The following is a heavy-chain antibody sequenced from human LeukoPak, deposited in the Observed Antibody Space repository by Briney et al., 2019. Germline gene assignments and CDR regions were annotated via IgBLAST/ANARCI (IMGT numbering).Heavy chain of an antibody. CDR3: AKDLPGIRPLGGYFDY. J-gene: IGHJ4*02. V-gene: IGHV3-23*01. D-gene: IGHD3-16*01. CDR1: GFTFSSYA. Sequence: PGGSLRLSCAASGFTFSSYAMSWVRQGPGKGLEWVSISGSGGSTYYADSVKGRFTISRDNSKNTLYLQMNSLRADDTAVYYCAKDLPGIRPLGGYFDYWGQGTLVTVSS. CDR2: ISGSGGST.